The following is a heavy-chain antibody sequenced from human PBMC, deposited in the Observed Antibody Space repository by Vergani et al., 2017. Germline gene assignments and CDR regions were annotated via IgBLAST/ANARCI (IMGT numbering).Heavy chain of an antibody. V-gene: IGHV3-48*01. CDR3: ARDRHYFRVAADYGHYYYGMDV. J-gene: IGHJ6*02. D-gene: IGHD3-10*02. CDR2: ISSSSSTI. CDR1: GFTFSSYS. Sequence: EVQLVESGGGLVQPGGSLRLSCAASGFTFSSYSMNWVRQAPGKGLEWVSYISSSSSTIYYADSVKGRFTISRDNAKNSLYLQMNSLRAEDTAVYYCARDRHYFRVAADYGHYYYGMDVWGQGTTVTVS.